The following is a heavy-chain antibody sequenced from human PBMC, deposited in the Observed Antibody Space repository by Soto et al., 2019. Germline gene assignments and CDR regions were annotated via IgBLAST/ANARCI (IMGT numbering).Heavy chain of an antibody. J-gene: IGHJ6*02. CDR1: GFTFDDYT. D-gene: IGHD3-9*01. CDR2: ISWDGGST. V-gene: IGHV3-43*01. CDR3: AKDLRYYDILTGYDPTYYYYGMDV. Sequence: GGSLRLSCAASGFTFDDYTMHWVRQAPGKGLEWVSLISWDGGSTYYADSVKGRFTISRDNSKNSLYLQMNSLRTEDTALYYCAKDLRYYDILTGYDPTYYYYGMDVWGQGTTVTVSS.